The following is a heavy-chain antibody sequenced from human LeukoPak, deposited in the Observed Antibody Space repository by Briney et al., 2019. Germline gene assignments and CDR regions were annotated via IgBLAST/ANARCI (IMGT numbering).Heavy chain of an antibody. J-gene: IGHJ6*02. CDR1: GFTFSRAW. CDR2: IKEDGSED. V-gene: IGHV3-7*01. CDR3: ARDRSVLRFLEWLLSYMDV. Sequence: GGSLRLSCAASGFTFSRAWMSWVRQAPGKGLEWVANIKEDGSEDYYADSVKGRFAISKDNAKNSLYLQMNNLRAEDTAVYYCARDRSVLRFLEWLLSYMDVWGQGTTVTVSS. D-gene: IGHD3-3*01.